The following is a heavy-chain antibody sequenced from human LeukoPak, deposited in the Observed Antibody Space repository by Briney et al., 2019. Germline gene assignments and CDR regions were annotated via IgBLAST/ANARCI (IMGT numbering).Heavy chain of an antibody. D-gene: IGHD3-22*01. Sequence: SETLSLTCTVSGSIISGYYWGWILQPPGKGLEWIGSIYHSGSTYYNPSLKNRVTISVDTSKNQFSLKLSSVTAADTAVYYCARNYYDSSGYTYYFDYWGQGTLVTVSS. CDR3: ARNYYDSSGYTYYFDY. V-gene: IGHV4-38-2*02. CDR1: GSIISGYY. CDR2: IYHSGST. J-gene: IGHJ4*02.